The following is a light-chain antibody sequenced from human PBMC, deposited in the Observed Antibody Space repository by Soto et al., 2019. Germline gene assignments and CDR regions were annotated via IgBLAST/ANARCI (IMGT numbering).Light chain of an antibody. V-gene: IGKV4-1*01. Sequence: DIVMTQSPDSLAVSLGERATINCKSSQSVLYSSNNKNYLAWYQQKPGQPPKLLIYWASTRESGVPDRFSGSGYGTDFTLTISSLQAEDVVVYYCQQYYSTPPTFGQGTKVEIK. CDR2: WAS. CDR3: QQYYSTPPT. J-gene: IGKJ1*01. CDR1: QSVLYSSNNKNY.